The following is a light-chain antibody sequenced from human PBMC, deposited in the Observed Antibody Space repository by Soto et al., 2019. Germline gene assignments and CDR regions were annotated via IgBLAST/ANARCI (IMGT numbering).Light chain of an antibody. CDR2: TAS. CDR1: QDINIA. V-gene: IGKV1-12*01. Sequence: DIQMTQSPSSVSASIGDRVTITCRASQDINIALAWFQQKPGEAPRPLIYTASSLHSGVPSRFTSSGSGTDFTLTIPSLQPEDFATYYCQQGNSFPLTFGEGTKVEIK. CDR3: QQGNSFPLT. J-gene: IGKJ4*01.